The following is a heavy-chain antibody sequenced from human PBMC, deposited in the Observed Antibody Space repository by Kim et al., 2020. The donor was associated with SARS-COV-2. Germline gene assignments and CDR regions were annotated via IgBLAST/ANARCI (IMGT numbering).Heavy chain of an antibody. CDR1: GYSFSNFG. J-gene: IGHJ6*02. V-gene: IGHV1-18*01. D-gene: IGHD3-22*01. Sequence: ASVKVSCKASGYSFSNFGVSWVRQAPGQGLEWMGWISGYGGKTNYAQKFQDRVIITRDTSTNTAYMELRTLRPDDTAVYYCARVGYLLSHYYALDVWGQGTTVTVSS. CDR2: ISGYGGKT. CDR3: ARVGYLLSHYYALDV.